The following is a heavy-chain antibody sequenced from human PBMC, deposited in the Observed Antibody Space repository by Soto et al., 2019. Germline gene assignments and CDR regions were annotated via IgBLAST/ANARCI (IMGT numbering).Heavy chain of an antibody. CDR3: AKSGGYCSGGSCQGAFDI. J-gene: IGHJ3*02. V-gene: IGHV3-23*01. CDR1: GFTFSSYA. D-gene: IGHD2-15*01. CDR2: ISGSGGST. Sequence: GGSLRLSCAASGFTFSSYAMSWVRQAPGKGLEWVSAISGSGGSTYYADSVKGRFTISRDNSKNTLYLQMNSLRAEDTAVYYCAKSGGYCSGGSCQGAFDIWGQGTMVTVSS.